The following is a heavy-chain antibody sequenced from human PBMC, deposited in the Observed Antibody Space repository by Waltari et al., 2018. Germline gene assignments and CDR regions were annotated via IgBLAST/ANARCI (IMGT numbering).Heavy chain of an antibody. CDR3: ASRGNSGYEAYYYYGMDV. CDR1: GGTFSSYT. V-gene: IGHV1-69*02. D-gene: IGHD5-12*01. J-gene: IGHJ6*02. Sequence: QVQLVQSGAEVKKPGSSVKVSCKASGGTFSSYTISWVRQAPGQGLEWMGRIIPILGIANYAQKFQGRVTSTADKSTSTAYMELSSLRSEDTAVYYCASRGNSGYEAYYYYGMDVWGQGTTVTVSS. CDR2: IIPILGIA.